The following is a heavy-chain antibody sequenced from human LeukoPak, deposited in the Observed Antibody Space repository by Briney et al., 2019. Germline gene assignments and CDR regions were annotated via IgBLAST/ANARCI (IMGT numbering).Heavy chain of an antibody. CDR2: ISYDGSNK. Sequence: PGRSLRLSCAASGFIFSDYGMHWVRQAPGKGLEWVAVISYDGSNKYYADSVKGRFTISRDNSQNTLYLQMNSLRAEDTAVYYCVAMVYEDYFDYWGQGTLVTVSS. D-gene: IGHD2-8*01. J-gene: IGHJ4*02. CDR3: VAMVYEDYFDY. CDR1: GFIFSDYG. V-gene: IGHV3-30*03.